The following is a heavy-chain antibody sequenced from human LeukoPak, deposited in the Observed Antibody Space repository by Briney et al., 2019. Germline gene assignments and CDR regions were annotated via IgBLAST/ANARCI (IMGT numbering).Heavy chain of an antibody. CDR3: AKDRGSSFYGSYGDY. Sequence: GGSLRLSCAASGFTFSSYAMSRVRQAPGKGLEWVSAISGSGGSTYYADSVKGRFTISRDNSKNTLYLQMNSLRAEDTAVYYCAKDRGSSFYGSYGDYWGQRTLVTVSS. V-gene: IGHV3-23*01. CDR1: GFTFSSYA. J-gene: IGHJ4*02. D-gene: IGHD1-26*01. CDR2: ISGSGGST.